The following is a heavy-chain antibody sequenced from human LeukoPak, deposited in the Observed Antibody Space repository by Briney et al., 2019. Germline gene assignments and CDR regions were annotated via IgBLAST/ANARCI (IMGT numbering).Heavy chain of an antibody. CDR3: ASRVRYYDSSGLDY. J-gene: IGHJ4*02. Sequence: SETLSLTCTVSGGSISSSSYYWGWIRQPPGKGLEWIGSIYYSGSTYYNPSLKSRVTISVDTSKNQFSLKLSSVTAADTVVYYCASRVRYYDSSGLDYWGQGTLVTVSS. CDR1: GGSISSSSYY. CDR2: IYYSGST. V-gene: IGHV4-39*01. D-gene: IGHD3-22*01.